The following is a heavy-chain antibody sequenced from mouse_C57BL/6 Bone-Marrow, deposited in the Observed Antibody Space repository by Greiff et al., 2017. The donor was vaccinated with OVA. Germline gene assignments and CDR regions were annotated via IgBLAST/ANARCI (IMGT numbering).Heavy chain of an antibody. V-gene: IGHV5-6*01. CDR1: GFSFSSYG. CDR2: ISSGGSYT. CDR3: ARWSNYEGAWFAY. D-gene: IGHD2-5*01. Sequence: EVKLVESGGDLVKPAGSLTLSCAASGFSFSSYGMSWVRQTPDKRLEWVATISSGGSYTYYPDSVKGRFTISRDNAKNTLYLQMSSLKSEDTAMYYCARWSNYEGAWFAYWGQGTLVTVSA. J-gene: IGHJ3*01.